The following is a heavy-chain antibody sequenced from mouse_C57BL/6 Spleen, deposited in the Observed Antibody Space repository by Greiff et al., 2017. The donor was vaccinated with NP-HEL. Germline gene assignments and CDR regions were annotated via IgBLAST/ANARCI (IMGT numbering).Heavy chain of an antibody. CDR2: IDPEDGDT. CDR1: GFNIKDYY. D-gene: IGHD2-2*01. Sequence: VHVKQSGAELVRPGASVKLSCTASGFNIKDYYMHWVKQRPEQGLEWIGRIDPEDGDTEYAPKFQGKATMTGDTSSNTAYLQLSSLTSEDTAVYYCTTEGYGGYFDVWGTGTTVTVSS. CDR3: TTEGYGGYFDV. V-gene: IGHV14-1*01. J-gene: IGHJ1*03.